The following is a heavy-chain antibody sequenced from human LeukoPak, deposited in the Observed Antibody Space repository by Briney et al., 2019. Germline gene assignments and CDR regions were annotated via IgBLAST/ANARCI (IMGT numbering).Heavy chain of an antibody. Sequence: GGSLRLSCAASGFTFSDYYMSWIRQAPGKGLEWVSYISSSGSTIYYADSVKGRFTVSRDNSKNTLSLQMNSLRPDDTAVYYCAKFSYGDYVAWGQGTLVIVSS. CDR3: AKFSYGDYVA. CDR1: GFTFSDYY. J-gene: IGHJ5*02. D-gene: IGHD4-17*01. CDR2: ISSSGSTI. V-gene: IGHV3-11*04.